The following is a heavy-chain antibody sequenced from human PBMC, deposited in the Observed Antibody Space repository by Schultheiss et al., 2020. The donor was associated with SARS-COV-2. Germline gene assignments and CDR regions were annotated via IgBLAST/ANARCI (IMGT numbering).Heavy chain of an antibody. J-gene: IGHJ4*02. CDR3: ARDLVVVPAAIRPYFDY. CDR1: GFTFSSYA. V-gene: IGHV3-30*04. CDR2: ISYDGSNK. Sequence: GESLKISCAASGFTFSSYAMHWVRQAPGKGLEWVAVISYDGSNKYYADSVKGRFTISRDNSKNTLYLQMNSLRAEDTAVYYCARDLVVVPAAIRPYFDYWGQGTLVTVSS. D-gene: IGHD2-2*02.